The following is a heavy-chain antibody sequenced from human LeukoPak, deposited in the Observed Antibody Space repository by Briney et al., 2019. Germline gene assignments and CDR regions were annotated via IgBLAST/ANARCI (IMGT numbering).Heavy chain of an antibody. V-gene: IGHV4-59*12. Sequence: SETLSLTCAVYGGSFSGYYWSWIRQPPGKGLEWIGYIYYSGSTNYNPSLKSRVTMSVDTSKNQFSLKLSSVTAADTAVYYCARVSLVRGAPDYYFDYWDQGTLVTVSS. CDR3: ARVSLVRGAPDYYFDY. CDR2: IYYSGST. CDR1: GGSFSGYY. J-gene: IGHJ4*02. D-gene: IGHD3-10*01.